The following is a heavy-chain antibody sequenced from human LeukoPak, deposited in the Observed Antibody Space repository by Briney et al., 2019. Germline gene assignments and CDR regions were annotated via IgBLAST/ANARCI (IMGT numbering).Heavy chain of an antibody. V-gene: IGHV4-34*01. CDR2: INHSGST. CDR1: GGSFSGYY. Sequence: PSETLSLTCAVYGGSFSGYYWSWIRQPPGKGLEWIGEINHSGSTNYNPSLKSRVTISVDTSKNQFSLKLSSVTAADTAVYYCARRKCFYYLDYWGQEPLVTVSS. J-gene: IGHJ4*02. D-gene: IGHD3-3*01. CDR3: ARRKCFYYLDY.